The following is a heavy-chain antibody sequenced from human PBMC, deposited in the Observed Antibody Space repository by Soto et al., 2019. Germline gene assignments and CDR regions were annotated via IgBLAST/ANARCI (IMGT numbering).Heavy chain of an antibody. CDR3: ARGADTAMVRIPYYFDY. D-gene: IGHD5-18*01. Sequence: QVQLVQSGAEVKKPGSSVKVSCKASGGTFSSYDISWVRQAPGQGLEWMGGLIPIFGTANYAQKFQGRVTITADESTSTAYMELSSLRSEDTAVYYCARGADTAMVRIPYYFDYWGQGTLVTVSS. CDR2: LIPIFGTA. J-gene: IGHJ4*02. CDR1: GGTFSSYD. V-gene: IGHV1-69*01.